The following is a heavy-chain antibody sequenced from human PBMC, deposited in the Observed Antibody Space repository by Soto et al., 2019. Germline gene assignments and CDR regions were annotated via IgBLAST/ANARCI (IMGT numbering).Heavy chain of an antibody. Sequence: EVQLLESGVGVVQPGGALRLSCAASGCTFSSYAMSWVRQAPGKGLEWVSAIGGSGGSTYYADSVKGRFTISRDHSKNTLYLQMNSLRAEDTAVYYCAYLGGVIVRVGAFDIWGQGTMVTVSS. D-gene: IGHD3-16*02. CDR2: IGGSGGST. J-gene: IGHJ3*02. V-gene: IGHV3-23*01. CDR1: GCTFSSYA. CDR3: AYLGGVIVRVGAFDI.